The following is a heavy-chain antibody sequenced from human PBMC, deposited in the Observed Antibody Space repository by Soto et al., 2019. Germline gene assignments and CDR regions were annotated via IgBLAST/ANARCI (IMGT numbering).Heavy chain of an antibody. CDR1: GFIFSDYT. Sequence: PGGSLRLSCAASGFIFSDYTMSWIRQAPGKGLEWVSYISSSGSVVYYGDSVRGRFTTSRDNARNSLYLQMDSLRAEDTAVYYCARDLQQLAPYDDMDVWGQGTTVTVSS. CDR2: ISSSGSVV. D-gene: IGHD6-13*01. CDR3: ARDLQQLAPYDDMDV. J-gene: IGHJ6*02. V-gene: IGHV3-11*01.